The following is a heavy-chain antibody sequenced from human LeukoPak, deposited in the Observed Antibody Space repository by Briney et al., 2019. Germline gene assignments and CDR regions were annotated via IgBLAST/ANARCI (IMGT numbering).Heavy chain of an antibody. D-gene: IGHD4-17*01. V-gene: IGHV4-34*01. CDR3: ARERTTVTTFVRYHYGMDV. CDR1: GGSFSGYY. CDR2: INHSGST. J-gene: IGHJ6*02. Sequence: SETLSLTCAVYGGSFSGYYWSWIRQPPGKGLEWIGEINHSGSTNYNPSLKSRVTISIDMSKNQFSLKINSVTAADTAVYYCARERTTVTTFVRYHYGMDVWGQGTTVTVSS.